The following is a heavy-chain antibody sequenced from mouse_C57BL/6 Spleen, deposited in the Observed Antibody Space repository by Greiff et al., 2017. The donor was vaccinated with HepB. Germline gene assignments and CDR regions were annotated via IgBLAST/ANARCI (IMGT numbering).Heavy chain of an antibody. CDR3: ARSQLGFDY. D-gene: IGHD2-12*01. CDR2: IRNKANGYTT. V-gene: IGHV7-3*01. CDR1: GFTFTDYY. J-gene: IGHJ2*01. Sequence: EVKLQESGGGLVQPGGSLSLSCAASGFTFTDYYMSWVRQPPGKALEWLGFIRNKANGYTTEYSASVKGRFTISRDNSQSILYLQMNALRAEDSATYYCARSQLGFDYWGQGTTLTVSS.